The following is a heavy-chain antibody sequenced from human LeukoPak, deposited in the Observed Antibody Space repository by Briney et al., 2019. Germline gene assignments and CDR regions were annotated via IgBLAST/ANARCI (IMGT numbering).Heavy chain of an antibody. Sequence: GGSLRLSCAASGFTFSSYSMNWVRQAPGKGLEWVSSITSSSTYIYYADSVKGRFTISRDNAKNSLYLQMNSLRAEDTAVYYCARVPTLPMVRGAHDPYYYYMDVWGKGTTVTISS. D-gene: IGHD3-10*01. CDR3: ARVPTLPMVRGAHDPYYYYMDV. J-gene: IGHJ6*03. V-gene: IGHV3-21*04. CDR1: GFTFSSYS. CDR2: ITSSSTYI.